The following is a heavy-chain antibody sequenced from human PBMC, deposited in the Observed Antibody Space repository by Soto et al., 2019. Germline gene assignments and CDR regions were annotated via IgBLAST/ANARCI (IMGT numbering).Heavy chain of an antibody. CDR2: IIPIFGTA. CDR1: GGTFSSYA. CDR3: ARLDSGGSFYGMDV. J-gene: IGHJ6*02. D-gene: IGHD2-15*01. V-gene: IGHV1-69*01. Sequence: QVQLVQSGAEVKKPGSSVKVSCKASGGTFSSYAISWVRQAPGQGLEWMGGIIPIFGTANYAQKLQGRVTITADESTSTAYMELSSLRSEDTAVYYCARLDSGGSFYGMDVWGQGTTVTVSS.